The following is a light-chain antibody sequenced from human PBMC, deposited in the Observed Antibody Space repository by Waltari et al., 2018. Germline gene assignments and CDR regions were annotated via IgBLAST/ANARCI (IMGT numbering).Light chain of an antibody. V-gene: IGLV1-47*01. Sequence: QSILTQPTSASGTPGQRVTISCSGSSPNIGSNSVSWYQEVPGTAPKLLIYRNNRRPSGVPDRLSGSKSCASASLSIGGLRSEDEAHYYCAAWDDSLSGHMVFGGGTKLTVL. CDR3: AAWDDSLSGHMV. CDR1: SPNIGSNS. CDR2: RNN. J-gene: IGLJ2*01.